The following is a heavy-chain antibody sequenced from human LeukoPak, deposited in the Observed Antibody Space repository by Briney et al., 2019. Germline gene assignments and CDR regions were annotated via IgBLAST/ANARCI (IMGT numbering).Heavy chain of an antibody. CDR1: GYTFTGYY. V-gene: IGHV1-2*02. Sequence: ASGKVSCKASGYTFTGYYMHWVRQAPGQGLEWMGWINPNSGGTNYAQKFQGRVTMTRDTSISTAYMELSRLRSDDTAVYYCARDPGGYDYYYYYYYMDVWGKGTTVTVSS. CDR2: INPNSGGT. D-gene: IGHD5-12*01. J-gene: IGHJ6*03. CDR3: ARDPGGYDYYYYYYYMDV.